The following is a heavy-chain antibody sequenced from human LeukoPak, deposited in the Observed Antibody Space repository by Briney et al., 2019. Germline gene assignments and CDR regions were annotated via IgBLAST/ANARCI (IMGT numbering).Heavy chain of an antibody. V-gene: IGHV3-11*01. D-gene: IGHD6-19*01. CDR1: GFTFSDYY. Sequence: GGSLRPSCAASGFTFSDYYMSWIRQAPGKGLEWVSYISSSGSTIYYADSVKGRFTISRDNPKNTLYLQMNSLRAEDTAVYYCAKRSAESSGYFDYWGQGTLVTVSS. CDR2: ISSSGSTI. CDR3: AKRSAESSGYFDY. J-gene: IGHJ4*02.